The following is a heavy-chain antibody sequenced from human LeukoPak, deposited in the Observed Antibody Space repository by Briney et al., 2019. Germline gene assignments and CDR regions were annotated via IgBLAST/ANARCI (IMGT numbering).Heavy chain of an antibody. CDR3: AKDLYGGVDY. D-gene: IGHD2-8*01. V-gene: IGHV3-23*01. Sequence: GGALRLSCAASGVTFSSYAMSWGRQAPGKGLEWGSAIIGSGGSTYYADSVKGRFTISTDNSKNTLYLQMNSLRAEDTAVYYCAKDLYGGVDYWGQGTLVTVSS. J-gene: IGHJ4*02. CDR1: GVTFSSYA. CDR2: IIGSGGST.